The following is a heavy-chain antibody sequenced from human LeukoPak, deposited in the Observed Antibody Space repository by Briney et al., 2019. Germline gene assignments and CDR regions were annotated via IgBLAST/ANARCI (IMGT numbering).Heavy chain of an antibody. D-gene: IGHD1/OR15-1a*01. J-gene: IGHJ4*02. V-gene: IGHV3-7*01. CDR1: GFTFSSYW. CDR2: IRQDGSVQ. Sequence: GGSLRLSCAASGFTFSSYWMSWVRQAPGKGLEWVANIRQDGSVQNYVDSVKGRFTISRDNPRNSVYLQLSSLRAEDTAVYYCLVTTRSRGFDYWGQGTLVTVSS. CDR3: LVTTRSRGFDY.